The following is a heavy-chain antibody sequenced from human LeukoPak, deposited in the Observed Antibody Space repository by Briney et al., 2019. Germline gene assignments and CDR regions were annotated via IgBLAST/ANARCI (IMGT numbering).Heavy chain of an antibody. CDR3: ARAPVKSIAAPFDY. V-gene: IGHV1-2*02. CDR1: GYTFTGYY. Sequence: ASVKVSCKASGYTFTGYYMHWVRQAPGQGLEWMGWINPNSGGTNYAQKLQGRLTMTRDTSISTAYMELSRLKSDDTAVYYCARAPVKSIAAPFDYWGQGTLVTVSS. CDR2: INPNSGGT. D-gene: IGHD6-6*01. J-gene: IGHJ4*02.